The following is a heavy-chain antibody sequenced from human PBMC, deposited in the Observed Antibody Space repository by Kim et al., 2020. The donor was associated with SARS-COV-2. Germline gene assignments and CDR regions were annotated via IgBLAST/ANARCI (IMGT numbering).Heavy chain of an antibody. D-gene: IGHD5-18*01. CDR1: GFTFSSYA. Sequence: GGSLRLSCAASGFTFSSYAMSWVRQAPGKGLEWVSAISGSGGSTYYADSVKGRFTISRDNSKNTLYLQMNSLRAEDTAVYYCAKSGGGYSYGYRGDYFDYWGQGTLVTVSS. CDR2: ISGSGGST. J-gene: IGHJ4*02. CDR3: AKSGGGYSYGYRGDYFDY. V-gene: IGHV3-23*01.